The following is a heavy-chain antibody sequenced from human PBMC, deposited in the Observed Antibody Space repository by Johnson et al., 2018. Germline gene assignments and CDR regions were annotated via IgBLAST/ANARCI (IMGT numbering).Heavy chain of an antibody. V-gene: IGHV4-59*12. D-gene: IGHD6-6*01. CDR1: GGSISSYY. CDR2: IYYRGST. CDR3: ARVRYSSSSGILGNWFDP. J-gene: IGHJ5*02. Sequence: QVQLQESGPGLVKPSEPLSLTCTVSGGSISSYYWSWIRQPPGKGLEWIGYIYYRGSTNYNPPLKSRVTISVDTSKNQFSLQLKSVTPEDTAVYYCARVRYSSSSGILGNWFDPWGQGTLVTVSS.